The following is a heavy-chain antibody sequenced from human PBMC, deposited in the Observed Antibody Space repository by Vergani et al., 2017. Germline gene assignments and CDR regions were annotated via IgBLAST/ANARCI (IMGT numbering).Heavy chain of an antibody. D-gene: IGHD3-3*01. CDR2: IISIFGTA. CDR1: GGTFSSYA. V-gene: IGHV1-69*01. CDR3: ASRDITSFGVVIIRGYYYYGMDV. Sequence: QVQLVQSGAEVKKPGSSEKVSCKASGGTFSSYAISWVRQAPGQGLEWMGGIISIFGTANYEQKFQGRVTITADESTSTAYMELSSLRSEDTAVYYCASRDITSFGVVIIRGYYYYGMDVWGQGTTVTVSS. J-gene: IGHJ6*02.